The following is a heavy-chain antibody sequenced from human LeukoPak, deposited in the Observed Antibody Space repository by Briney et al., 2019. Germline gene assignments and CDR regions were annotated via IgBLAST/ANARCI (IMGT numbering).Heavy chain of an antibody. J-gene: IGHJ3*02. CDR3: VLGAYWNDDKNTFHI. CDR2: IGATGDT. CDR1: GLTFSSYD. V-gene: IGHV3-13*01. Sequence: GGSLRLSCAASGLTFSSYDMHWVRQAPGKGLEWVSSIGATGDTYYAGSVKGRFTISRENAKKSLYLQMSSLRVEDTAVYFCVLGAYWNDDKNTFHIWGPGTMVTVSS. D-gene: IGHD1-1*01.